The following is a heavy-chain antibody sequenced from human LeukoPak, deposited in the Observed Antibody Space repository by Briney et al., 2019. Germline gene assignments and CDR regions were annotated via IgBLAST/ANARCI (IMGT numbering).Heavy chain of an antibody. CDR2: IYYSGNT. CDR1: GGSISSTTYY. J-gene: IGHJ4*02. D-gene: IGHD3-10*01. V-gene: IGHV4-39*07. Sequence: KISETLSLTCIVSGGSISSTTYYWGWIRQPPGKRLEWIGSIYYSGNTYYNPSLKSRVTISVDTSKNQFSLKLSSVTAADTAVYYCARGLGTYYGSGSYYNVVRFPGTVDYWGQGTLVTVSS. CDR3: ARGLGTYYGSGSYYNVVRFPGTVDY.